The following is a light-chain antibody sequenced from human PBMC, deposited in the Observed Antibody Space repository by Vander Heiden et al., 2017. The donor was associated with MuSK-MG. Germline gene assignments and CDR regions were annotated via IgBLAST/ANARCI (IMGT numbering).Light chain of an antibody. CDR3: QHSDTTPLT. Sequence: DIQMTQSPSSLSASVGDRVTITCRASQSISSYLNWYQHKAGKAPKLLIYTASSLQSGVPPRFSGSGSGTDFALTISSLQPEDYATYYCQHSDTTPLTFGGGTKVEIK. CDR1: QSISSY. J-gene: IGKJ4*01. V-gene: IGKV1-39*01. CDR2: TAS.